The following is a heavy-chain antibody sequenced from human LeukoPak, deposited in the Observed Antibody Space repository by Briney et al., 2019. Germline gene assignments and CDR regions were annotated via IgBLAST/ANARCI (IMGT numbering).Heavy chain of an antibody. CDR1: GFTISNYW. V-gene: IGHV3-74*03. J-gene: IGHJ6*02. CDR2: IHPDGSIT. D-gene: IGHD5-18*01. CDR3: AKDVGYSYGYGSYGMDV. Sequence: GGSLRLSCVGSGFTISNYWMHWVRQAPGTGLVWVSRIHPDGSITTYADSVKGRFTISRDNAKNTLYLQMNSLRAEDTAVYYCAKDVGYSYGYGSYGMDVWGQGTTVTVSS.